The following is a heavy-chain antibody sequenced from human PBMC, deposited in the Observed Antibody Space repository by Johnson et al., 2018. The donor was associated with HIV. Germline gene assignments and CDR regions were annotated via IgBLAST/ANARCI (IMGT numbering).Heavy chain of an antibody. CDR3: TRDRKQIWSFVGTFDL. D-gene: IGHD1-14*01. V-gene: IGHV3-30*02. J-gene: IGHJ3*01. CDR1: GFTFSSYG. Sequence: QVQLVESGGGVVQPGGSLRPSCAASGFTFSSYGMHWVRQAPGKGLEWVAFIRYDGSNKYYADSVKGRFTISRDISKNTVYLQMSSLKPEVTAKYYCTRDRKQIWSFVGTFDLWGQGAMVTVSS. CDR2: IRYDGSNK.